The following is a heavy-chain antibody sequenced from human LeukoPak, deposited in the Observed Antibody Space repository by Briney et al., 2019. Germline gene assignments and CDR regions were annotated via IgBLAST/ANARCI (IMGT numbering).Heavy chain of an antibody. Sequence: SETLSLTCTVSGGSISSSSYYWGWIRQPPGKGLEWIGSIYYSGSTYHIPSLKSRVTISVDTSKNQFSLKLSSVTAADTAVYYCARSTDWLLYRLFDYWGQGTLVTVSS. D-gene: IGHD3/OR15-3a*01. CDR1: GGSISSSSYY. CDR3: ARSTDWLLYRLFDY. CDR2: IYYSGST. V-gene: IGHV4-39*01. J-gene: IGHJ4*02.